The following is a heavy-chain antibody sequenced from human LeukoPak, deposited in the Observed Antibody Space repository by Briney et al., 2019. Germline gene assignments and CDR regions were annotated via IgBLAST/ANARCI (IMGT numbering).Heavy chain of an antibody. CDR1: GFTFSSYA. D-gene: IGHD5-18*01. CDR3: AKYVVDTAMVSYVDS. J-gene: IGHJ4*02. V-gene: IGHV3-23*01. CDR2: ISASGGRT. Sequence: GGSLRLSCSASGFTFSSYAMSWVRQAPGKGLEWVSDISASGGRTYYSEAVRGRCTSSRDNSKNTLFLQMNSLRAEDTAVYYCAKYVVDTAMVSYVDSWGQGTLVTVSS.